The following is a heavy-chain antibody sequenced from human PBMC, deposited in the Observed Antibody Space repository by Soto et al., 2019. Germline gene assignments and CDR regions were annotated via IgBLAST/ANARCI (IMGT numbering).Heavy chain of an antibody. CDR3: ARSTYYHFWSGYSKINWFDP. CDR2: IYYSGST. CDR1: GGSISSSSYY. V-gene: IGHV4-39*01. J-gene: IGHJ5*02. D-gene: IGHD3-3*02. Sequence: SETLSLTCTVSGGSISSSSYYWGWIRQPPGKGREWIGRIYYSGSTYYNPSLKSRVNISVDTSKNQFALKLSSVMVAYTAVYYCARSTYYHFWSGYSKINWFDPWGQGTLVTVSS.